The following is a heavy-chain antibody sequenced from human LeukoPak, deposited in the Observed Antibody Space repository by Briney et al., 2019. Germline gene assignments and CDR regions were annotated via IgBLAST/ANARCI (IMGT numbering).Heavy chain of an antibody. J-gene: IGHJ4*02. V-gene: IGHV3-48*01. D-gene: IGHD2-21*02. CDR1: GFTFSSYS. CDR2: ISSSSSTI. Sequence: GGSLRLSCAASGFTFSSYSMNWVRQAPGKGLEWVSYISSSSSTIYYADSVKGRFTISRDNAKNSLYLQMNSLRAEDTAVYYCAREIYCGGDCYYYFDYWGQGTLVTVSS. CDR3: AREIYCGGDCYYYFDY.